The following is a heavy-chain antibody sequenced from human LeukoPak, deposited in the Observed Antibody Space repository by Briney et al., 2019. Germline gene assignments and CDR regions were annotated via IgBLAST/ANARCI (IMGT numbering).Heavy chain of an antibody. CDR1: GGSISNSYYY. CDR3: ARLEGNSYGYPASFDF. J-gene: IGHJ4*02. D-gene: IGHD5-18*01. V-gene: IGHV4-39*01. CDR2: IYYSGTT. Sequence: PSETLSLTCTVSGGSISNSYYYWGWIRQPPGKGLEWIGTIYYSGTTYYNPSLKSRVTISADTPKNQFSLKLSSVTAADTSVYYCARLEGNSYGYPASFDFWGQGTLVTVSS.